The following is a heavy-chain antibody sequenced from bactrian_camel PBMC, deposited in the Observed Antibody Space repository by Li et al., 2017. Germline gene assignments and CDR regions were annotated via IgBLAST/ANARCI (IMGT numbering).Heavy chain of an antibody. V-gene: IGHV3S1*01. J-gene: IGHJ4*01. CDR2: IRSGGGTT. D-gene: IGHD2*01. Sequence: HVQLVESGGGLVQPGGSLRLSCAASEFTFSNYWVYWVRQTPGKGLERVSTIRSGGGTTVYADSVKGRFTISRDNAKNTLYLQMNSLKPEDTTMYYCAARLAACRGYCSGGYCLFDYWGQGTQVTVS. CDR3: AARLAACRGYCSGGYCLFDY. CDR1: EFTFSNYW.